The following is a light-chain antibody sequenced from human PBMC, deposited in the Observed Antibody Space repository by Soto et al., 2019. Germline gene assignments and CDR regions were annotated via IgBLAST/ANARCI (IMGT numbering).Light chain of an antibody. V-gene: IGKV3-11*01. CDR2: DAS. CDR1: QSVSSY. Sequence: EIVLPQSPATLSLSPGERATLSCRASQSVSSYLAWYQQKPGQAPRLLIYDASNRATGIPARFSGSGSGTDSTLTISSLEPEDFAVYYYQQRSNWPPDSFTFGPGTKVDIK. CDR3: QQRSNWPPDSFT. J-gene: IGKJ3*01.